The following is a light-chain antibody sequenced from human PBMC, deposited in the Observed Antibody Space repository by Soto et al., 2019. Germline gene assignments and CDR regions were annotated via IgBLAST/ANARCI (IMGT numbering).Light chain of an antibody. V-gene: IGKV3D-20*01. Sequence: EIVLTQSPATLSLSPGERATLSCGASQSVSNNYLAWTQHKPGLAPRLVIYDASTRATGIPDRFSGSGSGTDFTLTINRLEPGDFAVYYCHQYSSLPRTFGQGTKVEIK. CDR3: HQYSSLPRT. CDR2: DAS. CDR1: QSVSNNY. J-gene: IGKJ1*01.